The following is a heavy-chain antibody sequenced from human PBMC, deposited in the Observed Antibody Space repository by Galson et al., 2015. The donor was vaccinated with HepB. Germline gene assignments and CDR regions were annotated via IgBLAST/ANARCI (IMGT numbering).Heavy chain of an antibody. CDR2: INPSGGST. J-gene: IGHJ3*02. V-gene: IGHV1-46*01. CDR1: GYTFTSYY. Sequence: SVKVSCKASGYTFTSYYMHWVRQAPGQGLEWMGIINPSGGSTSYAQKFQGRVTMTRDTSTSTVYMELSSLRSEDTAVYYCASLSSGSYLEGAFDIWGQGTMVTVSS. CDR3: ASLSSGSYLEGAFDI. D-gene: IGHD1-26*01.